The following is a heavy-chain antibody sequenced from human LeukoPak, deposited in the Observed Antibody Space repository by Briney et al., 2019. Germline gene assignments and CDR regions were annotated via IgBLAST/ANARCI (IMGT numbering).Heavy chain of an antibody. D-gene: IGHD3-22*01. CDR2: INPNSGGT. Sequence: ASVKVSCKASGYTFTGYYMHWVRQAPGQGLEWMGRINPNSGGTNYAQKFQGRVTMTRDTSISTAYLELSRLRSDDTAVYYCARNYYDSSGYSYYFDYWGQGPLVTVSS. V-gene: IGHV1-2*06. J-gene: IGHJ4*02. CDR3: ARNYYDSSGYSYYFDY. CDR1: GYTFTGYY.